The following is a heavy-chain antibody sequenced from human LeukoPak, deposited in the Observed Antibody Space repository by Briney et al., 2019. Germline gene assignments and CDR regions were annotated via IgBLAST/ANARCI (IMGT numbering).Heavy chain of an antibody. CDR1: GGSISSSSYY. J-gene: IGHJ4*02. D-gene: IGHD3-22*01. CDR3: ARHAPYYYDSSGYLTEFDY. V-gene: IGHV4-39*01. CDR2: IYYSGST. Sequence: PSKTLSLTCTVSGGSISSSSYYWGWIRQPPGKGLEWIGSIYYSGSTYYNPSLKSRVTISVDTSKNQFSLKLSSVTAADTAVYYCARHAPYYYDSSGYLTEFDYWGQGTLVTVSS.